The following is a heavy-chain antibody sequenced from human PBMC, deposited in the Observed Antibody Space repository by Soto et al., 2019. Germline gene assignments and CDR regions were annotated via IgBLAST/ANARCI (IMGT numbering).Heavy chain of an antibody. J-gene: IGHJ4*02. D-gene: IGHD2-8*02. CDR1: GGSISSSSYY. CDR2: IYYSGST. CDR3: ARHYRTGKTFDY. Sequence: SETLSLTCTVSGGSISSSSYYWGWIRQPPGKGLEWIGSIYYSGSTYYNPSLKSRVTISVDTSKNQFSLKLSSVTAADTAVYYCARHYRTGKTFDYWGQGTLVT. V-gene: IGHV4-39*01.